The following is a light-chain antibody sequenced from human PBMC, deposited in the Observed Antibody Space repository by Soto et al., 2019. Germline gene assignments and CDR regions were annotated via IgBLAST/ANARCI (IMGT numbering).Light chain of an antibody. CDR2: DVS. Sequence: QSVLTQPASVSGSPGQSITISCTGASSDVGDYNYVSWYQQHPGKAPKVMIYDVSNRPSGVSNRSSGSKSGNTASLTISGLQAEDEADYYCSSYTRSSTLVFGTGTKLTVL. CDR3: SSYTRSSTLV. CDR1: SSDVGDYNY. J-gene: IGLJ1*01. V-gene: IGLV2-14*01.